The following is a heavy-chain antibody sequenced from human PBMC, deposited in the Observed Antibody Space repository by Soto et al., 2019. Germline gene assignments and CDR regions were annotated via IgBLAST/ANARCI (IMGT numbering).Heavy chain of an antibody. V-gene: IGHV5-51*01. CDR1: GYSFTSYW. D-gene: IGHD3-10*01. Sequence: GESLKISCKGSGYSFTSYWIGWVRQMPGKGLECMGIIYPGDSDTRYSPSFQGQVTISADKSISTAYLQWSSLKASDTAMYYCAGGGVRGVITRTRDYYGMDVWGQGNTVTVSS. CDR3: AGGGVRGVITRTRDYYGMDV. CDR2: IYPGDSDT. J-gene: IGHJ6*02.